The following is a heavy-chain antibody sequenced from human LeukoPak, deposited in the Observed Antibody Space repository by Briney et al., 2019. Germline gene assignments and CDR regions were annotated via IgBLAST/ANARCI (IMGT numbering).Heavy chain of an antibody. CDR3: ARRQGCSSTSCPPDS. Sequence: ESLKISCRGSGYSFTTYWIGWVRQMPGKGLEWMGIIYPGDSDTRYSPSFQGQVTMSADKSINTAYLQWSSLKASDTAMYYCARRQGCSSTSCPPDSWGQGTLVTVSS. D-gene: IGHD2-2*01. J-gene: IGHJ4*02. V-gene: IGHV5-51*01. CDR1: GYSFTTYW. CDR2: IYPGDSDT.